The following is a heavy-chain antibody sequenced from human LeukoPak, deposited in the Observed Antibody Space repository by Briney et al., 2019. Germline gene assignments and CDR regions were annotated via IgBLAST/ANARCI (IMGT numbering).Heavy chain of an antibody. CDR2: IYYSGST. D-gene: IGHD4-17*01. V-gene: IGHV4-59*01. CDR3: ARGDYGPTYSPSYYYYMDV. J-gene: IGHJ6*03. CDR1: GGTISSYY. Sequence: SETLSLTCTVSGGTISSYYWSWIRQPPGKGLEWIGYIYYSGSTNYNPSLKSRVTLSVDTSKNQFSLKLSSVTAADTAVYYCARGDYGPTYSPSYYYYMDVWGKGTTVTVSS.